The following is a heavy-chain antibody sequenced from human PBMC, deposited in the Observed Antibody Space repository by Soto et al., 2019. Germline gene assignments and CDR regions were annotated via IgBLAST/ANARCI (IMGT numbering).Heavy chain of an antibody. Sequence: ASVKVSCKASGYTFTSYGISWVRQAPGQGLEWMGWISAYNGNTNYAQKLQGRVAMTTDTSTSTAYMELRSLRSDDTAVYYCARDLNDFWSGYGMDVWGQGTTVTVSS. CDR2: ISAYNGNT. V-gene: IGHV1-18*01. CDR3: ARDLNDFWSGYGMDV. CDR1: GYTFTSYG. J-gene: IGHJ6*02. D-gene: IGHD3-3*01.